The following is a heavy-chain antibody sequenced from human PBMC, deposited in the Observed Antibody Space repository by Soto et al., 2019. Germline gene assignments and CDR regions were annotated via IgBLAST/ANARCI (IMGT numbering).Heavy chain of an antibody. V-gene: IGHV3-74*01. CDR3: ERVEGPYCSSTGCYDYYDY. D-gene: IGHD2-2*01. CDR2: INSDVSSI. CDR1: GFTFSRYW. J-gene: IGHJ4*02. Sequence: EVQLVESGGGLVQPGGSLRLSCAASGFTFSRYWMHWVRQDPGKGLVWVSRINSDVSSIIYVGAVKGRFTIPRDNAKNTLYLQMNSRRAEDTAVYYCERVEGPYCSSTGCYDYYDYWGQGTLVTVSS.